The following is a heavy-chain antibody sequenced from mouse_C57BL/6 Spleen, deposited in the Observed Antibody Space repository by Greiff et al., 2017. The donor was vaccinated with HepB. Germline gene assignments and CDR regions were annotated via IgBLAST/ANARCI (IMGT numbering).Heavy chain of an antibody. CDR2: NDPSDSYT. J-gene: IGHJ2*01. D-gene: IGHD1-1*01. V-gene: IGHV1-50*01. Sequence: VQLQQPGAELVKPGASVKLSCKASGYTFTSYWMQWVKQRPGQGIEWIGENDPSDSYTNYNQKFKGKATLTGDTSSSPAYMQLSSLTSEDSAVYYCARFDDYGSFPLDYWGQGTTLTVSS. CDR3: ARFDDYGSFPLDY. CDR1: GYTFTSYW.